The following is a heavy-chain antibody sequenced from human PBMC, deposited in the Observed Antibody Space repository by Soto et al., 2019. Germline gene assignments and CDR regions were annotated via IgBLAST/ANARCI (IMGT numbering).Heavy chain of an antibody. D-gene: IGHD3-10*01. CDR2: IYPGDSDT. CDR1: GYSFTSYW. Sequence: PGESLKISCKGSGYSFTSYWIGWVRQMPGKGLEWMGIIYPGDSDTRYSPSFQGQVTISADKSISTAYLQWSSLKAADTAMYYCARRRGRGYYGSGCYLNGMDVWGQGTTVTVSS. CDR3: ARRRGRGYYGSGCYLNGMDV. V-gene: IGHV5-51*01. J-gene: IGHJ6*02.